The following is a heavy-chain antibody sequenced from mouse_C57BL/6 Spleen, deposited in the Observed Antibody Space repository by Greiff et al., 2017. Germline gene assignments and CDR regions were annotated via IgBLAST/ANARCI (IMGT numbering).Heavy chain of an antibody. CDR1: GFTFSSYG. CDR2: ISSGGSYT. CDR3: ARQGYSGSSHYFDY. D-gene: IGHD1-1*01. J-gene: IGHJ2*01. Sequence: DVKLVESGGDLVKPGGSLKLSCAASGFTFSSYGMSWVRQTPDKRLEWVATISSGGSYTYYPDSVKGRFTIVRDNAKNTLYLQMSSLKSEDTAMYYCARQGYSGSSHYFDYWGQGTTLTVSS. V-gene: IGHV5-6*02.